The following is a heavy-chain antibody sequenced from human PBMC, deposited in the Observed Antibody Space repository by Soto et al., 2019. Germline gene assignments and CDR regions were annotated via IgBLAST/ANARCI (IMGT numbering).Heavy chain of an antibody. J-gene: IGHJ4*02. CDR1: GGSITDYY. V-gene: IGHV4-59*01. D-gene: IGHD6-19*01. Sequence: QVQLQESGPGRVKPSETLSLSCTVSGGSITDYYWNWIRQPPGKGLEWIGYIYYNGRPDYNPSLTIRINVSIDRPKNHFSLILNSVTAADTAMYFCARGGKTSGWYWWFDYWGQGTLVTVSS. CDR2: IYYNGRP. CDR3: ARGGKTSGWYWWFDY.